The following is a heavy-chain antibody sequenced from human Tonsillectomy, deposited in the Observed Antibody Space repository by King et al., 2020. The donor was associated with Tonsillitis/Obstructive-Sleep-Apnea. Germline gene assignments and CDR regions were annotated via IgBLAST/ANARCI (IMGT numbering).Heavy chain of an antibody. Sequence: QLVQSGAEVKKPGSSVKVSCKASGGTFSSYVISWVRQAPGQGIEWMGGIIPIFGTSNYAQKFQGRVTITADESTSTAYLELTNLRSEDTAVYYCAGLDCSSTSCYDGYYYYYYMDVWGKGTTVTVSS. CDR1: GGTFSSYV. D-gene: IGHD2-2*01. V-gene: IGHV1-69*01. CDR3: AGLDCSSTSCYDGYYYYYYMDV. CDR2: IIPIFGTS. J-gene: IGHJ6*03.